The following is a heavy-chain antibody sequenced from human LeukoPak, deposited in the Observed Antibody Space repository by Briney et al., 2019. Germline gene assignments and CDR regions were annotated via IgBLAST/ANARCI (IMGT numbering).Heavy chain of an antibody. Sequence: GASLTPSCAASGPTFSSYEMNWVRQARGKGREWVSYISSSGSTIYYAYLVKGRFTISRDNAKNSLYLQMNSLRAEDTAVYYCARDGGYYDSRGYSDYWGQGTLVTVSS. CDR2: ISSSGSTI. CDR1: GPTFSSYE. V-gene: IGHV3-48*03. CDR3: ARDGGYYDSRGYSDY. D-gene: IGHD3-22*01. J-gene: IGHJ4*02.